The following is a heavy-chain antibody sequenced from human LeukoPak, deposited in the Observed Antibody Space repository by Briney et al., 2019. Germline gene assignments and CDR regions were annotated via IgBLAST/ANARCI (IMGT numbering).Heavy chain of an antibody. V-gene: IGHV3-9*01. Sequence: PGGSLRLSCAASGFTFDEYAMHWVRQAPGKGLEWVSGISWNSSSIGYADSVKGRFTISRDNAKNSLYLQMNSLRAEDTVLYYCAKETEMATDLFDYWGQGTLVTVSS. J-gene: IGHJ4*02. D-gene: IGHD5-12*01. CDR1: GFTFDEYA. CDR2: ISWNSSSI. CDR3: AKETEMATDLFDY.